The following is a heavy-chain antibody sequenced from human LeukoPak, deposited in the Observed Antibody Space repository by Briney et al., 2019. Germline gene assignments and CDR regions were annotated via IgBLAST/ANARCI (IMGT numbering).Heavy chain of an antibody. CDR2: FDPEDGET. J-gene: IGHJ4*02. Sequence: ASVKVSCKVSGYTLTELSMHWVRQAPGKGLEWMGGFDPEDGETIYAQKVQGRVTMTEDTSTDTAYMELSSLRSEDTAVYYCATAPVVYYGSGSYLYWGQGTLVTVSS. V-gene: IGHV1-24*01. CDR3: ATAPVVYYGSGSYLY. D-gene: IGHD3-10*01. CDR1: GYTLTELS.